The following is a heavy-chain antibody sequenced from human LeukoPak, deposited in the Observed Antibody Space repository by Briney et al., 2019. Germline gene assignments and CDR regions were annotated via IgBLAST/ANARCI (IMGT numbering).Heavy chain of an antibody. CDR2: TSYDGSNK. CDR1: GFSFSSYG. V-gene: IGHV3-30*18. Sequence: PGGSLRLSCAAPGFSFSSYGMHWVRQAPGKGLEWVALTSYDGSNKYYGDSVKGRFTISRDNSKNTLYLQMNSLRAQDTAVYYCAKMPGDFWSAFYHYFDFWGQGTLVTVSS. CDR3: AKMPGDFWSAFYHYFDF. D-gene: IGHD3-3*01. J-gene: IGHJ4*02.